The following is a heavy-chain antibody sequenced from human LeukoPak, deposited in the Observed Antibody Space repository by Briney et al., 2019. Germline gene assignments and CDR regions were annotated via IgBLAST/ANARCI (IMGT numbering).Heavy chain of an antibody. D-gene: IGHD3-3*01. J-gene: IGHJ4*02. CDR3: ARGPNYDFWSGYYTLYY. CDR2: MNPNSGNT. V-gene: IGHV1-8*01. CDR1: GYTFTSYD. Sequence: EVSVKVSCKASGYTFTSYDINWVRQATGQGLEWMGWMNPNSGNTGYAQKFQGRVTMTRNTSISTAYMELSSLRSEDTAVYYCARGPNYDFWSGYYTLYYWGQGTLVTVSS.